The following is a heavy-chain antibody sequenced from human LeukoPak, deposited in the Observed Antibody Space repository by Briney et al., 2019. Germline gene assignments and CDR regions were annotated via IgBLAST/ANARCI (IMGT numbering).Heavy chain of an antibody. Sequence: SETLSLTCTVSGGSISGYYWSWIRQPPGKGLEWIGYIYYSGSTNYNPSLKSRVTISLDTSKNQFSLKLSSVTAADKAVYYCARVADCGDDCYYSAFDIWGQGTMVTVSS. CDR1: GGSISGYY. CDR2: IYYSGST. D-gene: IGHD2-21*02. CDR3: ARVADCGDDCYYSAFDI. V-gene: IGHV4-59*01. J-gene: IGHJ3*02.